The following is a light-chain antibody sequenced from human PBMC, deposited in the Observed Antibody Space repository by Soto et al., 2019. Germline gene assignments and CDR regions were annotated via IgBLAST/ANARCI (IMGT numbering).Light chain of an antibody. CDR2: DAS. CDR1: QTVGRY. V-gene: IGKV3-11*01. CDR3: QQYNNWPPYT. Sequence: EIVLTQSPATLSLSPGDRVTLSCRASQTVGRYLSWYQHSPGQGPRLLVYDASNRATGIPARFSGSGSETDFTLTISSLEPEDFAVYYCQQYNNWPPYTFGQGTKLEIK. J-gene: IGKJ2*01.